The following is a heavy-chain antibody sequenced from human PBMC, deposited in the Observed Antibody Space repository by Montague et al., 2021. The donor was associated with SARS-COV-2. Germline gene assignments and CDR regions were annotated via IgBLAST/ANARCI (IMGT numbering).Heavy chain of an antibody. CDR1: GFTFNSYW. V-gene: IGHV3-74*01. CDR3: TRGGPLSYYYYGMDV. Sequence: FLRLSCAASGFTFNSYWMHWVRQAPGKGLVWVSRINSDGSYTTYXDSVKGRFTTSRDNAKNTLYLQMNSLRAEDTAVYHCTRGGPLSYYYYGMDVWGQGTTVTVSS. J-gene: IGHJ6*02. CDR2: INSDGSYT. D-gene: IGHD1-14*01.